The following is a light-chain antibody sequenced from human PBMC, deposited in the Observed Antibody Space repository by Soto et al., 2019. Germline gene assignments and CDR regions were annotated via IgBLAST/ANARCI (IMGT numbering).Light chain of an antibody. CDR2: EVS. CDR3: SSYAGSNNV. V-gene: IGLV2-8*01. Sequence: QSALTQPPSASGSPGQSVTISCTGTSSDVGGYTYVSWYQQHPGKAPKLMIYEVSQRPSGVPDRFSGSKSGNTASLTVSGLQAEDEADYYCSSYAGSNNVFGTGTKLTVL. J-gene: IGLJ1*01. CDR1: SSDVGGYTY.